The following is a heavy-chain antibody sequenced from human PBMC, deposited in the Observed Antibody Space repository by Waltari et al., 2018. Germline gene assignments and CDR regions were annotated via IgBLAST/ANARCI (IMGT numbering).Heavy chain of an antibody. CDR3: ARVPTSPYYYYYGMDV. J-gene: IGHJ6*02. D-gene: IGHD3-16*01. Sequence: QVQLVQSGAEVKKPGSSVKVSCKASGGTFSSYAISWVRQAPGQGLEWMGRIIPIFGTANYAQKFQGRVTNTADKSTSTAYMELSSLRSEDTAVYYCARVPTSPYYYYYGMDVWGQGTTVTVSS. CDR1: GGTFSSYA. CDR2: IIPIFGTA. V-gene: IGHV1-69*08.